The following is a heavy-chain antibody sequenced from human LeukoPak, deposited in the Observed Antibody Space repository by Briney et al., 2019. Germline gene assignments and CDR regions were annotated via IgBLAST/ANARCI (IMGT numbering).Heavy chain of an antibody. Sequence: ASVKVSCKASGYTFTNYGINWVRQAPGQGLEWMGWISAYNGNTNYAQKFQGRVTMTTDTSTSTAYMELRNLRSDDTAVYYCARAPNVYSSSWIAPAEIDDAFDIWGQGTMVTVSS. J-gene: IGHJ3*02. V-gene: IGHV1-18*01. CDR1: GYTFTNYG. CDR3: ARAPNVYSSSWIAPAEIDDAFDI. D-gene: IGHD6-13*01. CDR2: ISAYNGNT.